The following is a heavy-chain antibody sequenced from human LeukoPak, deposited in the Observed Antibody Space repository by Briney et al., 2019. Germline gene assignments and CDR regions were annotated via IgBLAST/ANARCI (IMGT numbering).Heavy chain of an antibody. D-gene: IGHD5-18*01. CDR3: AKEENSYRYQYDY. CDR1: GFTFSSYG. Sequence: PGGSLRLSCAASGFTFSSYGMHWVRQAPGKGLEWVAIISYDGSNKYYADSVKGRLTISRDNSKNTLYLQMNSLRAEDTAVYYCAKEENSYRYQYDYWGQGTLVTVSS. CDR2: ISYDGSNK. J-gene: IGHJ4*02. V-gene: IGHV3-30*18.